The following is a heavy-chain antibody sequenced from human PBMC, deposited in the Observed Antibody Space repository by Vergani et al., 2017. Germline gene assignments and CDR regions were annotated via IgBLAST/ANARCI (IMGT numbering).Heavy chain of an antibody. Sequence: EVQLLESGGGLVQPGGSLRLSCAASGFTFSSYAMSWVRQDPGKGLEWVSAISGSGGSTYYADSVKGRFTISRDNSKNTLYLQMNSLRAEDTAVYYCAKGIDYGDYGGPHGMDVGGQGTTVTVSS. J-gene: IGHJ6*02. CDR3: AKGIDYGDYGGPHGMDV. CDR2: ISGSGGST. CDR1: GFTFSSYA. V-gene: IGHV3-23*01. D-gene: IGHD4-17*01.